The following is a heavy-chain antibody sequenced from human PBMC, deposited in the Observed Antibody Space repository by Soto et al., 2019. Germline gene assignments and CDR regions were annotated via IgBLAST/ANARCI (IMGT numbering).Heavy chain of an antibody. CDR1: GFTFSIYA. Sequence: GGSLRLSCAASGFTFSIYAMSWVRQAPGKGLEWVSVISWNSGSIGYADSVKGRFTISRDNAKNSLYLQMNSLRAEDTAVYYCARDIGSSSLGHYAFPGDIWGQGTMVTVSS. D-gene: IGHD6-13*01. CDR2: ISWNSGSI. V-gene: IGHV3-9*01. J-gene: IGHJ3*02. CDR3: ARDIGSSSLGHYAFPGDI.